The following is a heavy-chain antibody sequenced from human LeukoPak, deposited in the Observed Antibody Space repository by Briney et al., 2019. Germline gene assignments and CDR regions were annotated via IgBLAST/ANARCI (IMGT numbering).Heavy chain of an antibody. J-gene: IGHJ4*02. CDR1: GGSFSNYY. V-gene: IGHV4-34*01. CDR3: ARGLYSGSYYDY. D-gene: IGHD1-26*01. Sequence: SETLSLTCAVYGGSFSNYYWSWIRQPPGKGLEWIGEINHSGSTNYNPSLKSRVTISLDTSKNQFSLKLSSVTAADTAVYYCARGLYSGSYYDYWGQGTLVTVSS. CDR2: INHSGST.